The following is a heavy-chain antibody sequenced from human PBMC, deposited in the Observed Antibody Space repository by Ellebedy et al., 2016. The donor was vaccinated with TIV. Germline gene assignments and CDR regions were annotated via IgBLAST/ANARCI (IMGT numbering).Heavy chain of an antibody. V-gene: IGHV3-11*06. CDR1: GFTFSDYY. D-gene: IGHD3-3*01. CDR2: ISSSSSYT. J-gene: IGHJ4*02. Sequence: GGSLRLSXAASGFTFSDYYMSWIRQAPGKGLEWVSYISSSSSYTNYADSVKGRFTISRDNAKNSLYLQMNSLRDEDTAVYYCAREHDSINDFWSGYHGPDYWGQGTLVTVSS. CDR3: AREHDSINDFWSGYHGPDY.